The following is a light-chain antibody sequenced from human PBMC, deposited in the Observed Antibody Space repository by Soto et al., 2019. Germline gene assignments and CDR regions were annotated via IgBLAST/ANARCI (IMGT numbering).Light chain of an antibody. CDR1: SSDVGGYNY. J-gene: IGLJ3*02. CDR2: EVT. Sequence: QSALTQPPSASGSPGQSVTISCTGTSSDVGGYNYVSWYQQYPGRAPKLMIYEVTKRPSGVPDRFSGSNSGNTASLTVSGLQAEDETDYSCSSYAASNNFYFVFGGGTKVTVL. CDR3: SSYAASNNFYFV. V-gene: IGLV2-8*01.